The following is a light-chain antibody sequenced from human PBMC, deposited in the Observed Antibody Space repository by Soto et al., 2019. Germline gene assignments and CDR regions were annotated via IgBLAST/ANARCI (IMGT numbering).Light chain of an antibody. CDR3: QHYHSYPYT. CDR2: DTS. V-gene: IGKV3-11*01. J-gene: IGKJ2*01. CDR1: ESIRIH. Sequence: EIVLTQSPATLSLSPGERASLSCRASESIRIHLAWYQQKPGQAPRLLIYDTSSRASGIPARFSGSGSGTDFTLTISSIEPEDFATYYCQHYHSYPYTFGQGTKLEIK.